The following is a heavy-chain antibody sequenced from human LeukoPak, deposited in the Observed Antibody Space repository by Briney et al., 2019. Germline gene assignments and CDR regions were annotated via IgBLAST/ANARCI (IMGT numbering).Heavy chain of an antibody. Sequence: SETLSLTCTVSGGSISSYYWSWIRQPPGKGLEWIGYIYYSGSTNYNPSLKSRVTISVDTSKNQFSLKLTSVTAADTAVYYCARAGYYDFWRGPLDYWGQGTLVTVSS. CDR1: GGSISSYY. J-gene: IGHJ4*02. CDR3: ARAGYYDFWRGPLDY. CDR2: IYYSGST. V-gene: IGHV4-59*01. D-gene: IGHD3-3*01.